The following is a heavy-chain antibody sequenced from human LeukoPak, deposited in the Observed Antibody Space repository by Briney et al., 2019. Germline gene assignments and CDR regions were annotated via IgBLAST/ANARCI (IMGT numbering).Heavy chain of an antibody. CDR1: GFTFTNYW. J-gene: IGHJ4*02. CDR3: VRALGSSSADY. D-gene: IGHD6-6*01. CDR2: IKHDGSEK. V-gene: IGHV3-7*01. Sequence: GGSLRLSCAASGFTFTNYWMSWVRQAPGKGLEWVANIKHDGSEKYYVDSVEGRFAISRDNTENSLSLQMNSLRGEDTAVYYCVRALGSSSADYWGQGTLVTVSS.